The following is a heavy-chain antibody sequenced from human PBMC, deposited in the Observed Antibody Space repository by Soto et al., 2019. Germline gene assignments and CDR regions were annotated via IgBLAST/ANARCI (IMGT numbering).Heavy chain of an antibody. CDR2: IYYSGST. V-gene: IGHV4-39*01. CDR1: GGSISSSSYY. CDR3: ARHRGDYGYEDYYGMDV. J-gene: IGHJ6*02. Sequence: SETLSLTCTVSGGSISSSSYYWGWIRQPPGKGLEWIGSIYYSGSTYYNPSLKSRVTISVDTSKNQFSLQLSFVTAADTAVYYCARHRGDYGYEDYYGMDVWGQGTTVTVSS. D-gene: IGHD4-17*01.